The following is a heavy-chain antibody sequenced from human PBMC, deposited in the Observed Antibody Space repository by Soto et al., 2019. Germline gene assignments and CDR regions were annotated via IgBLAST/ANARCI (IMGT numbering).Heavy chain of an antibody. CDR2: IRSKAYGGTT. J-gene: IGHJ6*02. V-gene: IGHV3-49*03. Sequence: GSLRLSCTASGFTFGDYAMSWFRQAPGKGLEWVGFIRSKAYGGTTEYAASVKGRFTISRDDSKSIAYLQMNSLKTEDTAVYYCTRFSIFGVATSGYYGMDVWGQGTTVTVSS. CDR3: TRFSIFGVATSGYYGMDV. D-gene: IGHD3-3*01. CDR1: GFTFGDYA.